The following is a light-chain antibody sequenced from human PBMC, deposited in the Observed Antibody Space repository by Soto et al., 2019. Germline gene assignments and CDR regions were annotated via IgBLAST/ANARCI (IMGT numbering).Light chain of an antibody. V-gene: IGKV3-15*01. CDR1: QSVSSN. Sequence: EIVMTQSPATLSVSPGERATLSCRASQSVSSNLAWYQQKPGQAPRLLIYGAYTSATGIPARFSGSGSGTEFTLTISSLQSEDFAVYYCQQYNNWPQTFGGGTKVEIK. CDR3: QQYNNWPQT. CDR2: GAY. J-gene: IGKJ4*01.